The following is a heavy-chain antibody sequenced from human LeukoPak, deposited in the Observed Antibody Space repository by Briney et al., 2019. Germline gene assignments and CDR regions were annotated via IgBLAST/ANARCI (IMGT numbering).Heavy chain of an antibody. CDR3: ARGEFGDYYYFYMDV. V-gene: IGHV3-21*01. CDR1: GFTFTNYW. Sequence: GGSLRLSCAASGFTFTNYWMSWVRQAPGKGLEWVSSITSSNNYIYYGDSVKGRFTISRDDAKNSLFLQMNSLRAEDTATYYCARGEFGDYYYFYMDVWGKGTTVTVSS. J-gene: IGHJ6*03. D-gene: IGHD2/OR15-2a*01. CDR2: ITSSNNYI.